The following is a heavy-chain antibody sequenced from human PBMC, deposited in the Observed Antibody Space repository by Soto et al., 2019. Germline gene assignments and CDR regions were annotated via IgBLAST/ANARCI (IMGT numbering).Heavy chain of an antibody. V-gene: IGHV3-48*01. Sequence: GGSLRLSCAASGFAFGSYSMNWVRQAPGKGREWVSYISSSSSTIYYADCVEGRFTISRDNAKNSLYLQMNSLRAEDTAVYYCAREATGVSFGIDYWGQGTLVTVSS. CDR3: AREATGVSFGIDY. J-gene: IGHJ4*02. CDR2: ISSSSSTI. CDR1: GFAFGSYS. D-gene: IGHD7-27*01.